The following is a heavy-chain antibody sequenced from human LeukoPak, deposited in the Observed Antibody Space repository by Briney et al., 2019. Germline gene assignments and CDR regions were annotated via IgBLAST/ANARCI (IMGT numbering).Heavy chain of an antibody. CDR3: AKAVVIVPTATPFDY. CDR1: GFTFDDYA. J-gene: IGHJ4*02. Sequence: GRSLRLSCAASGFTFDDYAMSWVRQAPGKGLEWVSAISGSGGSTYYADSVKGRFTISRDNSKNTLYLQMNSLRVEDTAVYYCAKAVVIVPTATPFDYWGQGTLVTVSS. D-gene: IGHD2-2*01. CDR2: ISGSGGST. V-gene: IGHV3-23*01.